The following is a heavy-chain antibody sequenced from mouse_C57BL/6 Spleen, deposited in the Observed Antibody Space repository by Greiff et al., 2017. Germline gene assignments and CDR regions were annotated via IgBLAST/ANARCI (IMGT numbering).Heavy chain of an antibody. J-gene: IGHJ4*01. CDR1: GYTFTSYG. D-gene: IGHD1-1*01. Sequence: QVQLQQPGAELARPGASVKLSCKASGYTFTSYGISWVKQRTGQGLEWIGEIYPRSGNTYYNEKFKGKATLTADKSSSTAYMELRSLTSEDSAVYFCARSDGSSSYAMDYWGQGTSVTVSS. V-gene: IGHV1-81*01. CDR2: IYPRSGNT. CDR3: ARSDGSSSYAMDY.